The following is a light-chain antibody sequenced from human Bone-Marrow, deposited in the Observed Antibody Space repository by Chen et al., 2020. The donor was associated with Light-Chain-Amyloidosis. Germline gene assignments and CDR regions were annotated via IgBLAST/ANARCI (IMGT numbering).Light chain of an antibody. V-gene: IGLV3-21*02. CDR3: QVWDRSSDRPV. CDR2: DDS. CDR1: NIGSTS. J-gene: IGLJ3*02. Sequence: SYVLTQPSSVSVAPGQTATIARGGNNIGSTSVHCYQQTPGQAPLLVVYDDSDRPSGIPERLSGSNSGNTANLTISRVEAGDEADYYCQVWDRSSDRPVFGGGTKLTVL.